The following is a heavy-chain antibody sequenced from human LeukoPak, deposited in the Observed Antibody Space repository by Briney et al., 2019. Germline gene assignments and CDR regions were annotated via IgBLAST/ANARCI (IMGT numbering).Heavy chain of an antibody. D-gene: IGHD1-26*01. CDR1: GFTFSSYP. CDR2: ISYDGSKI. Sequence: GGSLRLSCAASGFTFSSYPLHWVRQAPGKGLEWVTLISYDGSKIYYADSVKGRFTISRDNSKNTLYLQMNSLRGEDTALYYCARGGTEIDYWGQGTLVTVSS. V-gene: IGHV3-30-3*01. J-gene: IGHJ4*02. CDR3: ARGGTEIDY.